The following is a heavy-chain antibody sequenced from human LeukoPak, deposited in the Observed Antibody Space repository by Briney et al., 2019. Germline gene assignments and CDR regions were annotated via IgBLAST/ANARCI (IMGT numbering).Heavy chain of an antibody. J-gene: IGHJ4*02. CDR2: IRYDGSNK. CDR3: ARLPTRDSDFDY. D-gene: IGHD2-15*01. CDR1: GFTFSSYG. Sequence: GGSLRLSCAASGFTFSSYGMHWVRQAPGKGLEWVAFIRYDGSNKYYADSVKGRFTISRDNSKNTLYLQMNSLRAEDTAVYYCARLPTRDSDFDYWGQGTLVTVSS. V-gene: IGHV3-30*02.